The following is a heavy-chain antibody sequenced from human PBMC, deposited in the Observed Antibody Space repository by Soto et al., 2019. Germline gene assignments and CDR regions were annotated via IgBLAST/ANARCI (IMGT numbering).Heavy chain of an antibody. D-gene: IGHD3-16*01. CDR1: GYTFTSYA. J-gene: IGHJ5*02. V-gene: IGHV1-3*01. CDR2: INAGNGNT. CDR3: ARGYGGPIGWFEP. Sequence: QVQLVQSGAEVKKPGASVKVSCKASGYTFTSYAMHWVRQAPGQRLEWMGWINAGNGNTQYSQKFQCRVTITRDTSASTAYMELSSLRAEDTAVYYCARGYGGPIGWFEPWGQGTLVTVSS.